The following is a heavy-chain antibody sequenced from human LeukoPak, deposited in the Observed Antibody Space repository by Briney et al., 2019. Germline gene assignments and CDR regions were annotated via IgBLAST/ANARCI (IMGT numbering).Heavy chain of an antibody. CDR2: INHSGST. Sequence: PSETLSLTCAVYGGSFSDYYWSWIRQPPGKGLEWIGEINHSGSTNYNPSLKSRVTISVDTSKNQFSLKLSSVTAADTAVYYCARRRLYDYVWGSYRYTFGYFDYWGQGTLVTVSS. D-gene: IGHD3-16*02. CDR3: ARRRLYDYVWGSYRYTFGYFDY. V-gene: IGHV4-34*01. CDR1: GGSFSDYY. J-gene: IGHJ4*02.